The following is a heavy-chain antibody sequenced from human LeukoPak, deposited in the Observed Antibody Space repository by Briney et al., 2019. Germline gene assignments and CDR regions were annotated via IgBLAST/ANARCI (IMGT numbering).Heavy chain of an antibody. CDR3: AGYLNRMLLDV. V-gene: IGHV3-23*01. CDR1: GLTFSSYA. J-gene: IGHJ6*02. CDR2: ISGSGGST. Sequence: GGSLRLSCAASGLTFSSYAMSWVRPAPGKGLEWVSAISGSGGSTYYADSVKGRFTISRDNSKNTLYLQMNSLRAEDTAVYYCAGYLNRMLLDVWGQGTTVTVSS. D-gene: IGHD1-1*01.